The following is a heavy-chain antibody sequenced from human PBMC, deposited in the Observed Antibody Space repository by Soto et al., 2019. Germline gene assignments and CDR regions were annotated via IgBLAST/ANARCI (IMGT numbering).Heavy chain of an antibody. J-gene: IGHJ5*02. V-gene: IGHV3-64*01. CDR3: ARDPSSIAARGHCWFDP. D-gene: IGHD6-6*01. Sequence: GGSLRLSCAASGFTFSSYAMHWVRQAQGKGLEYVSAISSNGGSTYYANSVKGRFTISRDNSKNTLYLQMGSLRAEDMAVYYCARDPSSIAARGHCWFDPWGQGTLVTVSS. CDR1: GFTFSSYA. CDR2: ISSNGGST.